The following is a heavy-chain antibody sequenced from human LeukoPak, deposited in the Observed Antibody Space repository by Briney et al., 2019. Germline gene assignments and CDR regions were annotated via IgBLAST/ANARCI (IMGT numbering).Heavy chain of an antibody. CDR1: GFTFSSYS. CDR3: ARQSGGPYNWFDP. D-gene: IGHD2-15*01. J-gene: IGHJ5*02. CDR2: IYSDGST. Sequence: GGSLRLSCAASGFTFSSYSMNWVRQAPGKGLEWVSVIYSDGSTYYADSVKGRFTISRDKSKNTLYLQSNSLRAEDTAVYFCARQSGGPYNWFDPWGQGALVTVSS. V-gene: IGHV3-66*04.